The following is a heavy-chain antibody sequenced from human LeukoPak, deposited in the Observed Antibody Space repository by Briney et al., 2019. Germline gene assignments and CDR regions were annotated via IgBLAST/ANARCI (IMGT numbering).Heavy chain of an antibody. V-gene: IGHV1-46*01. CDR3: ARRITIFGVADFSMDV. Sequence: GAPVKVSCKASGYTFTSYYMHWVRQAPGQGLEWMGIINPSGGSTSYAQKFQGRVTMTRDTSTSTVYMELSSLRSEDTAVYYCARRITIFGVADFSMDVWGQGTTVTVSS. J-gene: IGHJ6*02. D-gene: IGHD3-3*01. CDR1: GYTFTSYY. CDR2: INPSGGST.